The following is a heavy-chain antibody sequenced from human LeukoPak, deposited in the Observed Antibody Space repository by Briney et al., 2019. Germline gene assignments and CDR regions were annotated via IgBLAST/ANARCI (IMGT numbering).Heavy chain of an antibody. J-gene: IGHJ4*02. CDR2: TYYRSKWYN. Sequence: SQTLSLTCVVSGDSVSSKNGAWNWIRQSPSRGLEWLGRTYYRSKWYNDLEGRMTISQDTSKNQYSLHLNSVTPDDTAVYYCARDFGTTGWHTFDYWGQGTLVTVSS. V-gene: IGHV6-1*01. D-gene: IGHD6-19*01. CDR3: ARDFGTTGWHTFDY. CDR1: GDSVSSKNGA.